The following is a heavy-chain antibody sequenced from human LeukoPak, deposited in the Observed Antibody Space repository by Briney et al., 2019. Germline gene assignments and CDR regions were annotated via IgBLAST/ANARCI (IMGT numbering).Heavy chain of an antibody. V-gene: IGHV4-59*01. CDR2: IYSRGTT. Sequence: PSEILSLTCTVSGDSINSYFWGWLRQPPGKGLEWIGYIYSRGTTAYNPSLENRLTMSTDTSKNQFSLTLSSLTAADTAVYFCARVTRSHDAFDVWGQPIMVTVSS. J-gene: IGHJ3*01. CDR3: ARVTRSHDAFDV. D-gene: IGHD4-17*01. CDR1: GDSINSYF.